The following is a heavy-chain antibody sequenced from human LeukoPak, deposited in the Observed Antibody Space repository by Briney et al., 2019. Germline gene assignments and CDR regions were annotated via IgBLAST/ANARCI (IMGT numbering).Heavy chain of an antibody. CDR1: GDSISRSY. Sequence: SETLSLTCTVSGDSISRSYWSWIRQPPGKGLEWIGYISSRGRTTYNPALKSRVTISADTSKNQFSLRLSSVTAADTAVYYCARLGRAAVATVLRNSVDVWGQGTTVTVSS. V-gene: IGHV4-4*09. CDR2: ISSRGRT. CDR3: ARLGRAAVATVLRNSVDV. J-gene: IGHJ6*02. D-gene: IGHD5-12*01.